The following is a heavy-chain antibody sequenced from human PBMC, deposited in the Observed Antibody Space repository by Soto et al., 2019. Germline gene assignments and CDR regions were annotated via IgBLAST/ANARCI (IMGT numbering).Heavy chain of an antibody. Sequence: GRSLRLSCAASEFTFSSYAMSWVRQAPGKKLERNSGIDKSAESAFYADSVKGRFTISSDNSKYMFYLQMNSLRVEDTALYYCAKAGGVIDDTTVYRQIDYWGQGTLVTVSS. CDR3: AKAGGVIDDTTVYRQIDY. D-gene: IGHD2-8*02. CDR2: IDKSAESA. J-gene: IGHJ4*02. CDR1: EFTFSSYA. V-gene: IGHV3-23*01.